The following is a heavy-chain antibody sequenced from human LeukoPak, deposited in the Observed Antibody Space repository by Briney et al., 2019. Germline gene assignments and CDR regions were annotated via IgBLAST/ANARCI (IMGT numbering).Heavy chain of an antibody. D-gene: IGHD2-15*01. CDR2: IYPADSDI. J-gene: IGHJ5*02. CDR3: ARQEYCSGGSCYTWFDP. CDR1: GYSINNYW. Sequence: GESLKISCKGSGYSINNYWIGWVGQMPGKGLEWMGIIYPADSDIRYSPSFQGQVTISADKSISTAYLQWSSLKASDTAIYYCARQEYCSGGSCYTWFDPWGQGTLVIVSS. V-gene: IGHV5-51*01.